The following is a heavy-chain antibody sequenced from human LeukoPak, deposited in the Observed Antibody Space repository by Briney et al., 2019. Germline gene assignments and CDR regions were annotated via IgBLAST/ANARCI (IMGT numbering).Heavy chain of an antibody. V-gene: IGHV3-23*01. CDR2: ISGSGGST. CDR3: ARVRYNWNDAAQFDY. D-gene: IGHD1-20*01. J-gene: IGHJ4*02. Sequence: GGSLRLSCAASGFTFSSYAMSWVRQAPGKGLEWVSAISGSGGSTYYADSVKGRFTISRDNSKNTLYLQMNSLRAEGTAVYYCARVRYNWNDAAQFDYWGQGTLVTVSS. CDR1: GFTFSSYA.